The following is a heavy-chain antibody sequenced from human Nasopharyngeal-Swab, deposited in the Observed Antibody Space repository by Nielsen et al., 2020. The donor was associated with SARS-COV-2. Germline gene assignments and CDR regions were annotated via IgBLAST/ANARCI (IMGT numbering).Heavy chain of an antibody. V-gene: IGHV3-74*01. D-gene: IGHD2-2*01. CDR3: ASQLGHPDS. J-gene: IGHJ4*02. CDR2: INSDGTTT. Sequence: GESLKISCAASGFSFRSYWMHWVRQAPGKGLVWVSCINSDGTTTRYADSVKGRFTISRDNAKNTLFLQMHSLRADDTAIYYCASQLGHPDSWGQGTLVTVSS. CDR1: GFSFRSYW.